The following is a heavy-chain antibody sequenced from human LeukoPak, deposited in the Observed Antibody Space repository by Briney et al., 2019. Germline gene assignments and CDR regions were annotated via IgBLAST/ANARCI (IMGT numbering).Heavy chain of an antibody. D-gene: IGHD2-15*01. V-gene: IGHV3-48*01. J-gene: IGHJ4*02. CDR1: GFTFSSYG. Sequence: GGSLRLSCAASGFTFSSYGMTWVRQAPGKGLEWVSYISSSSSTIYYADSVKGRFTISRDNAKNSLYLQMNSLRAEDTAVYYCARTDCSGSSCYKIYYFDYWGQGTLVTVSS. CDR2: ISSSSSTI. CDR3: ARTDCSGSSCYKIYYFDY.